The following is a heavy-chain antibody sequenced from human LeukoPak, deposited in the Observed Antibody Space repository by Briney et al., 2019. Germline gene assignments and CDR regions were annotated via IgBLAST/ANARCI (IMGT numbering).Heavy chain of an antibody. V-gene: IGHV1-46*01. Sequence: ASVKVSCKASGYTFTSYYMHWVRQAPGQGLEWMGITNPSGGSTSYAQKFQGRVTMTRDMSTSTVYMELSSLRSEDTAVYYCARDSIGGTAMDYWGQGTLVTVSS. CDR1: GYTFTSYY. D-gene: IGHD5-18*01. J-gene: IGHJ4*02. CDR2: TNPSGGST. CDR3: ARDSIGGTAMDY.